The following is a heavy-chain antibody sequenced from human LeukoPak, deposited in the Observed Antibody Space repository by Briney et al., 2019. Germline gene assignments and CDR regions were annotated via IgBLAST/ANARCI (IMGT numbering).Heavy chain of an antibody. J-gene: IGHJ4*02. CDR1: GGSISSGGYY. V-gene: IGHV4-31*03. CDR3: ARGPYDYGYYGAPDY. Sequence: SETLSLTCTVSGGSISSGGYYWSWIRQHPGKGLECIGYIYFSGSTYYTPSLKSRVTISVDSSKNQFSLRLSSVTAADTAVYYCARGPYDYGYYGAPDYWGQGTLVTVSS. D-gene: IGHD4-17*01. CDR2: IYFSGST.